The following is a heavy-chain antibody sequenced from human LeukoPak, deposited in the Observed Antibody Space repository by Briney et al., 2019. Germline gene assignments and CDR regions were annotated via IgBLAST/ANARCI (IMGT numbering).Heavy chain of an antibody. CDR3: AKADQYSSSWKYYYYYYMDV. CDR2: ITGGGLRT. D-gene: IGHD6-13*01. V-gene: IGHV3-23*01. J-gene: IGHJ6*03. CDR1: GFTFSSFA. Sequence: GGSLRLSCAASGFTFSSFAMSWIRQAPRKGLEWVSAITGGGLRTYYADSVTGRFTISRDNSKNTVYLQMNSLRVEDTAVYYCAKADQYSSSWKYYYYYYMDVWGKGTPVTVSS.